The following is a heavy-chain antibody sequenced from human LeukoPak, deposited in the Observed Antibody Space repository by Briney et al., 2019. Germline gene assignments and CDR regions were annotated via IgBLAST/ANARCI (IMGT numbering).Heavy chain of an antibody. CDR2: IYTSGTT. J-gene: IGHJ4*02. Sequence: PSETLSLTCTVSGGSISSYYWSWIRQPAGKGLEWIGRIYTSGTTHYNPSLKSRVTMSVDTSKNQFSLKLSFVTAADTAVYYCARLSTVTTSFDYWGQGTLVTVSS. D-gene: IGHD4-17*01. V-gene: IGHV4-4*07. CDR1: GGSISSYY. CDR3: ARLSTVTTSFDY.